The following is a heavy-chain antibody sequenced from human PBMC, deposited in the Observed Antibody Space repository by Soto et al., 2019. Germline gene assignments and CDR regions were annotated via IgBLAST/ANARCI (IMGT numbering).Heavy chain of an antibody. CDR3: AIAVAGTVFDY. CDR1: GFTFSRYW. J-gene: IGHJ4*02. CDR2: ITSDGSTT. Sequence: EVQLVESGGGLVQPGGSLRLSCAASGFTFSRYWVHWVRQAPGKGLVWVSGITSDGSTTRYADYVKGRFTTSRDNAKNTLYLQMNSLRVEDTAVYYCAIAVAGTVFDYWGQGTLVTVSS. D-gene: IGHD6-19*01. V-gene: IGHV3-74*01.